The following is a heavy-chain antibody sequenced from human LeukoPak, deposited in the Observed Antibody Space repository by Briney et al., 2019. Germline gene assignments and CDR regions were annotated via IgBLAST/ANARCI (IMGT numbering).Heavy chain of an antibody. V-gene: IGHV1-2*02. J-gene: IGHJ6*03. Sequence: GASVKVSCKASGYTFTGYYMHWVRQAPGQGLEWMGWINPNSGGTNYAQKFQGRVTMTRDTSISTAYMELTRLRSDDTAVYYCARDAKPSNYMDVWGKGTTVTVSS. CDR1: GYTFTGYY. CDR2: INPNSGGT. CDR3: ARDAKPSNYMDV.